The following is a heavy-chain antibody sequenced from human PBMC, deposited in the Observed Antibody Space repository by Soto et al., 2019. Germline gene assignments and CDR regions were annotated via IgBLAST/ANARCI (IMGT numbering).Heavy chain of an antibody. Sequence: GESLKISCKGSGYSFTSYWISWVRQMPGKGLEWMGRIDPSDSYTNYSPSFQGHVTISADKSISTAYLQWSSLKASDTAMYYCATQHHCSSTSCYLYGMDVWGQGTTVTVSS. J-gene: IGHJ6*02. CDR3: ATQHHCSSTSCYLYGMDV. CDR2: IDPSDSYT. CDR1: GYSFTSYW. D-gene: IGHD2-2*01. V-gene: IGHV5-10-1*01.